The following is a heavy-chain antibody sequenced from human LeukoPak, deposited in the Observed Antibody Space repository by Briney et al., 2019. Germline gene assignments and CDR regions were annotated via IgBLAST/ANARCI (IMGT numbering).Heavy chain of an antibody. J-gene: IGHJ4*02. D-gene: IGHD2-2*01. CDR3: AKGPVVPVATYYFDC. CDR1: GFTFSTYA. CDR2: ISGSGADT. Sequence: GGSLRLSCAASGFTFSTYAMTWVRQSPGKGLEWVSAISGSGADTFYADSVKGRFTISRDNSKNTMYLQMNSLRAEDTATYYCAKGPVVPVATYYFDCWGQGTLVTVSS. V-gene: IGHV3-23*01.